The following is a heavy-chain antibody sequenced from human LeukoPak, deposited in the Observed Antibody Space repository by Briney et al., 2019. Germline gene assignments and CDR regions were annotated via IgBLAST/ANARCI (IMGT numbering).Heavy chain of an antibody. J-gene: IGHJ4*02. CDR3: ARESRRDGYNLVDY. D-gene: IGHD5-24*01. V-gene: IGHV3-66*01. CDR1: GFTVSSNY. CDR2: IYSGGST. Sequence: GGSLRLSCAASGFTVSSNYMSWVRQAPGKGLEWVSVIYSGGSTYYADSVKGRFTISRDNSKNTLYLQMNSPRAEDTAVYYCARESRRDGYNLVDYWGQGTLVTVSS.